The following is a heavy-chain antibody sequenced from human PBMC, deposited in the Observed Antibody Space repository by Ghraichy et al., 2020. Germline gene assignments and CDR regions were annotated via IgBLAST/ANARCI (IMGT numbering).Heavy chain of an antibody. V-gene: IGHV4-39*07. CDR1: GGSISSSSYY. J-gene: IGHJ4*02. D-gene: IGHD3-3*01. CDR2: IYYSGST. CDR3: ARDPPFFGVVKSDY. Sequence: SETLSLTCTVSGGSISSSSYYWGWIRQPPGKGLEWIGSIYYSGSTYYNPSLKSRVTISVDTSKNQFSLKLSSVTAADTAVYYCARDPPFFGVVKSDYWGQGTLVTVSS.